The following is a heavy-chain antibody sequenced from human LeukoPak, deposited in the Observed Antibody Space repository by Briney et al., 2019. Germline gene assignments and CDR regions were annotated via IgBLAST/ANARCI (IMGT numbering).Heavy chain of an antibody. D-gene: IGHD2-15*01. CDR3: AREILSYCSGGSCYSSGNNWFDP. V-gene: IGHV4-39*07. CDR1: GGSISSSSYY. J-gene: IGHJ5*02. Sequence: PSETLSLTCTVSGGSISSSSYYWGWIRQPPGKGLEWIGSIYYSGSIYYNPSLKSRVTISVDTSKNQLSPKLRSVTAADTAVYYCAREILSYCSGGSCYSSGNNWFDPWGQGTLVTVSS. CDR2: IYYSGSI.